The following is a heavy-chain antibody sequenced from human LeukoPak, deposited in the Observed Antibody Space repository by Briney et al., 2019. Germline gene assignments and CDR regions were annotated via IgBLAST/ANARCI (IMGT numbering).Heavy chain of an antibody. Sequence: GGSLRLSCAASGFTFSSYAMHWVRQAPGKGLEWVAVISYDGSNKYYADSVKGRFTISRDNSKNTLYLQMNSLRAEDTAVYYCARDYQQSSGYQVTEYFQHWGQGTLVTVSS. J-gene: IGHJ1*01. V-gene: IGHV3-30-3*01. CDR2: ISYDGSNK. CDR1: GFTFSSYA. D-gene: IGHD3-22*01. CDR3: ARDYQQSSGYQVTEYFQH.